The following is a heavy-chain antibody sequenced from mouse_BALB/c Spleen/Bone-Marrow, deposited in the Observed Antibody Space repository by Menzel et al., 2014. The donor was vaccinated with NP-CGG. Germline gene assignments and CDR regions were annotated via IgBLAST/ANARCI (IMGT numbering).Heavy chain of an antibody. Sequence: VQLKESGAELVRPGVSVKISCKVSGYTFTDYAMHWVKQSHAKSLEWIGVISTYYGDASYNQKFKGKATMTVDKSSSTAYMELARLTSEDSAIYYCASGNYYYAMDYWGQGTSVTVSS. J-gene: IGHJ4*01. CDR3: ASGNYYYAMDY. D-gene: IGHD2-1*01. V-gene: IGHV1S137*01. CDR2: ISTYYGDA. CDR1: GYTFTDYA.